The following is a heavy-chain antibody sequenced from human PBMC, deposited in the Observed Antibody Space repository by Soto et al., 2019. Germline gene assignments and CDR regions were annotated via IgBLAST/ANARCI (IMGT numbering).Heavy chain of an antibody. Sequence: EVQLLESGGGLVQPGGSLRLSCAASGFTFTSYAMSWVRQAPGQGLEWVSAISGSGVNTYYADSVKGRFAISRDNSKNTVHLKMNSLRAEDTAVYYCAKTQAGVRLIYGDYAVGCFDPWGQGTLVTVSS. J-gene: IGHJ5*02. CDR1: GFTFTSYA. CDR2: ISGSGVNT. V-gene: IGHV3-23*01. CDR3: AKTQAGVRLIYGDYAVGCFDP. D-gene: IGHD4-17*01.